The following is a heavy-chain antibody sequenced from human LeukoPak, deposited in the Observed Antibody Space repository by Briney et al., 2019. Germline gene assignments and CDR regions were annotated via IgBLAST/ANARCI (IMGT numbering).Heavy chain of an antibody. Sequence: ASVKVSCKASGYTFTSYYMHWVRQAPGQGLEWMGIINPSGGITSYAQKFQGRVTMTRDTSTSTVYMELSSLRSEDTAVYYCASLFSSGPLGGPWGQGTLVTVSS. J-gene: IGHJ5*02. CDR2: INPSGGIT. D-gene: IGHD3-22*01. V-gene: IGHV1-46*01. CDR3: ASLFSSGPLGGP. CDR1: GYTFTSYY.